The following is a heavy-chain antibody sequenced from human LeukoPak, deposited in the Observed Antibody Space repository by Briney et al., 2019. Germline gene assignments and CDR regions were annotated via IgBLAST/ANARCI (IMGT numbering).Heavy chain of an antibody. V-gene: IGHV3-23*01. Sequence: GGSLRLSCAASGFTFSTYSMNWVRQAPGKGLEWVSTISGSGDNTYYADSVKGRFTISRDNSKNTLYLQMNSLRAADTALHYCATDIPFRDSGTYYSYYYYGMDVWGQGTTVTVSS. CDR3: ATDIPFRDSGTYYSYYYYGMDV. CDR1: GFTFSTYS. CDR2: ISGSGDNT. D-gene: IGHD3-10*01. J-gene: IGHJ6*02.